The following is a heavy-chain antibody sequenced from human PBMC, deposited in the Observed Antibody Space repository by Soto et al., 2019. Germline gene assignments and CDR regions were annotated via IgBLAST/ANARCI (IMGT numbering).Heavy chain of an antibody. CDR1: GGTFSSYP. J-gene: IGHJ4*02. V-gene: IGHV1-69*02. CDR2: IIPILGIA. Sequence: QVQLVQSGAEVKKPGSSVKVSCKASGGTFSSYPISWVRRAPGQGLEWMGRIIPILGIANYAQKFQGRVTITADKSTSTAYMALSSLSSEDTAVYYCASPRGYSGYGWGQGTLVTVSS. CDR3: ASPRGYSGYG. D-gene: IGHD5-12*01.